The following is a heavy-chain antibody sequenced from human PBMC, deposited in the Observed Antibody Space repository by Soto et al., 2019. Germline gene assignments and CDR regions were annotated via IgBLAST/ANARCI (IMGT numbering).Heavy chain of an antibody. D-gene: IGHD2-2*01. CDR1: GGSISSGGYY. Sequence: SETLSLTCTVSGGSISSGGYYWSWIRQHPGKGLEWIGYIYYSGSTYYNPSLKSRVTISVDTSKNQFSLKLSSVTAADTAVYYCASTGTAAMRYYYGMDVWGQGTKVTVSS. CDR3: ASTGTAAMRYYYGMDV. CDR2: IYYSGST. V-gene: IGHV4-31*03. J-gene: IGHJ6*02.